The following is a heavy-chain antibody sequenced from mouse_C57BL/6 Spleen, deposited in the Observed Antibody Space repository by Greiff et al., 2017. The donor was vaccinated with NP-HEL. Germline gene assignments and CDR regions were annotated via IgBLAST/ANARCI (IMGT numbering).Heavy chain of an antibody. V-gene: IGHV1-52*01. D-gene: IGHD4-1*01. CDR1: GYTFTSYW. Sequence: QVQLQQPGAELVRPGSSVKLSCKASGYTFTSYWMHWVKQRPIQGLEWIGNIDPSDSETHYNQKFKDKATLTVDKSSSTAYMQLSSLTSDDSAVYYCARLTGTWDYWGQGTTLTVSS. J-gene: IGHJ2*01. CDR2: IDPSDSET. CDR3: ARLTGTWDY.